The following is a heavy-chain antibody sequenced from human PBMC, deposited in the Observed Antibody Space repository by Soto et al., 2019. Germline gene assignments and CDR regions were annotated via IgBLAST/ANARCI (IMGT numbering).Heavy chain of an antibody. D-gene: IGHD3-22*01. CDR1: GYSFTTNG. Sequence: QVQLVQSGAEVKKPGASVKVSCRASGYSFTTNGIAWVRQAPGQGLEWMGWINSYNGNTNYAQKFQGRVTMTTDTSTSTVYMELRSLRSDDTAVYFCARGQYYSDNTCYYHDYWGQGTLVMVSS. CDR3: ARGQYYSDNTCYYHDY. CDR2: INSYNGNT. J-gene: IGHJ4*02. V-gene: IGHV1-18*01.